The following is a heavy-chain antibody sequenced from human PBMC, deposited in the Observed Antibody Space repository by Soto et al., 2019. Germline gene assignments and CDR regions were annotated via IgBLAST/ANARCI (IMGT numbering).Heavy chain of an antibody. D-gene: IGHD3-16*01. CDR2: ISGSGANT. CDR1: GFTFSSYA. Sequence: EVQLLESGGGLVQPGGSLRLSCAASGFTFSSYAMSWVRRAPGKGLEWVSTISGSGANTFYADSVRGRFTISRDNSKNTLYLKINSLRAADTAVYYCAKRPLSIITFDSWGQGTLVTVSS. V-gene: IGHV3-23*01. CDR3: AKRPLSIITFDS. J-gene: IGHJ4*02.